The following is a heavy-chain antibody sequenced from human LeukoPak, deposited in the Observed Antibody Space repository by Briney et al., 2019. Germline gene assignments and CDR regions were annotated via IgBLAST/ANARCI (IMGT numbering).Heavy chain of an antibody. CDR3: ARVDRLIWLWERYFYMEV. Sequence: NPSETLSLTCTVSGGSISAYYWTWIRQRPRKGQEWIGHIYYTGNTNYNPSLKSRVTISVDTSKNQFSLKLRSVTAADTAVYYCARVDRLIWLWERYFYMEVWGSGTTVTVSS. CDR1: GGSISAYY. J-gene: IGHJ6*03. CDR2: IYYTGNT. V-gene: IGHV4-59*01. D-gene: IGHD3-10*01.